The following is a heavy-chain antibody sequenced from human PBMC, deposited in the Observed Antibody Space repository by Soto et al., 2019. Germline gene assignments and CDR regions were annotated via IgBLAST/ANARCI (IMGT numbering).Heavy chain of an antibody. CDR3: ARAYRSYGYFDY. Sequence: GGSLRLSCAASGFTFSSYWLHWVRQAPGKGLVWVSRINSDGSSTTYADSVKGRFTISRDSAKNTLYLQMNSLRAEDTAVYYCARAYRSYGYFDYWGQGTLVTVSS. V-gene: IGHV3-74*01. D-gene: IGHD5-18*01. J-gene: IGHJ4*02. CDR1: GFTFSSYW. CDR2: INSDGSST.